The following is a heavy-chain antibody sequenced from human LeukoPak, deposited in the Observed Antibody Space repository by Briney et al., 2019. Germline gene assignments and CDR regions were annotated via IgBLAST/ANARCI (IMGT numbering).Heavy chain of an antibody. Sequence: GGSLRLSCAASGFTFSSYSMNWVRQAPGKGLEWVSSISSSSSYIYYADSVKGRFTISRDNAKNSLYLQMNSLRAEDTAVYHCARAGPWDPNPTDAFDIWGQGTMVTVSS. CDR3: ARAGPWDPNPTDAFDI. D-gene: IGHD1-26*01. J-gene: IGHJ3*02. CDR1: GFTFSSYS. CDR2: ISSSSSYI. V-gene: IGHV3-21*01.